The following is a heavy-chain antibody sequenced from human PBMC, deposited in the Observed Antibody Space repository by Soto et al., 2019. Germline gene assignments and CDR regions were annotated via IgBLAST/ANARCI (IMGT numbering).Heavy chain of an antibody. CDR1: KFTFSNYE. J-gene: IGHJ4*02. CDR3: AREDSVAVAVLDY. Sequence: PGGSLRLSCVASKFTFSNYEMNWVRQAPGKGLEWVSYISSSGNTIFYADSVKGRFTISRDNAKNSLYLQMNSLRAEDTAVYYCAREDSVAVAVLDYWGQGTLVTVSS. CDR2: ISSSGNTI. D-gene: IGHD6-19*01. V-gene: IGHV3-48*03.